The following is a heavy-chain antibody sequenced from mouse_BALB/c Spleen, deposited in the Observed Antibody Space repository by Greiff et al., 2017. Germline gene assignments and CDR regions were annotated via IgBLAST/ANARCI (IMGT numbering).Heavy chain of an antibody. D-gene: IGHD1-1*01. V-gene: IGHV1-15*01. CDR3: TNYDGSTPDAMDY. Sequence: VQLQQSGAELVRPGASVTLSCKASGYTFTDYEMHWVKQTPVHGLEWIGAIDPETGGTAYNQKFKGKATLTADKSSSTAYMELRSLTSEDSAVYDCTNYDGSTPDAMDYWGQGTSVTVAS. CDR2: IDPETGGT. CDR1: GYTFTDYE. J-gene: IGHJ4*01.